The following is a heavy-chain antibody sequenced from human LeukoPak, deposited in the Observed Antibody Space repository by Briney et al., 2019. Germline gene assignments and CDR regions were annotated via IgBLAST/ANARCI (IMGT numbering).Heavy chain of an antibody. D-gene: IGHD1-14*01. CDR1: GFTFGGYG. Sequence: PGRSLRLSCAGSGFTFGGYGMPWFRQTPGKGPEWVAVIAYDGSRAFYADSVKGRFTISRDNSKNTMSVQMDDLRAEDTAVYYCTRYNNDHFDYWSQGTLVTVSS. J-gene: IGHJ4*02. CDR3: TRYNNDHFDY. V-gene: IGHV3-33*01. CDR2: IAYDGSRA.